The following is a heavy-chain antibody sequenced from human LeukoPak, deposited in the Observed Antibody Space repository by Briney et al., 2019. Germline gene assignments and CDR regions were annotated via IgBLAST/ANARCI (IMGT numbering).Heavy chain of an antibody. Sequence: GGSLRLSCAASGFTFSSYAMSWVRQAPGKGLEWVPAISGSGGSTYHADSVKGRFTISRDNSKNTLYLQMNSLRAEDTAVYYCAKDQGYGDLHPFDYWGQGTLVTVSS. D-gene: IGHD4-17*01. J-gene: IGHJ4*02. CDR3: AKDQGYGDLHPFDY. CDR2: ISGSGGST. V-gene: IGHV3-23*01. CDR1: GFTFSSYA.